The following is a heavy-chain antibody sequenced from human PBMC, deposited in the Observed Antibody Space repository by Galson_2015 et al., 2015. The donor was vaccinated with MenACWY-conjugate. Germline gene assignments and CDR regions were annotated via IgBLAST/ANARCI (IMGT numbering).Heavy chain of an antibody. J-gene: IGHJ4*02. CDR1: GFTFTNYW. CDR2: INQDGSEK. Sequence: SPRLPCATSGFTFTNYWMSWVRQAPGKGLEWVANINQDGSEKYYVGPVKGRFTISRDNAQNSLFLQMNSLRAEDTAMYYCVEGLTGWGQGTLVTVSS. CDR3: VEGLTG. V-gene: IGHV3-7*03. D-gene: IGHD1-20*01.